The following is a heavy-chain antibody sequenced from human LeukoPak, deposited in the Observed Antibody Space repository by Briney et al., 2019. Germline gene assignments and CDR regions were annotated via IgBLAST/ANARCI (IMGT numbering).Heavy chain of an antibody. V-gene: IGHV1-2*02. J-gene: IGHJ4*02. CDR2: INPNSGGT. CDR1: GYTFTGYY. D-gene: IGHD5-24*01. Sequence: ASVKVSCKASGYTFTGYYMHWARQAPGQGLEWMGWINPNSGGTNYAQKFQGRVTMTRDTSISTAYMELSRLRSDDTAVYYCARDLWGWLQSKAPFDYWGQGTLVTVSS. CDR3: ARDLWGWLQSKAPFDY.